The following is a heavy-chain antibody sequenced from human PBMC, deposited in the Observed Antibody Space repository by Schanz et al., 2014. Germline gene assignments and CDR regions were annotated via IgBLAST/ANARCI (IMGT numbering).Heavy chain of an antibody. V-gene: IGHV3-30*03. J-gene: IGHJ4*02. D-gene: IGHD5-12*01. CDR2: MSYDGSIK. CDR3: ARGIGGYGANNYFDY. Sequence: QVQLVESGGGVVQPGRSLRLSCAASGFTFSSYGMHWVRQAPGKGLEWVAAMSYDGSIKYYGDSVKGRFTISRDNSKNTLYLHMNTLRSEDTAVYSCARGIGGYGANNYFDYWGQGTLVTVSS. CDR1: GFTFSSYG.